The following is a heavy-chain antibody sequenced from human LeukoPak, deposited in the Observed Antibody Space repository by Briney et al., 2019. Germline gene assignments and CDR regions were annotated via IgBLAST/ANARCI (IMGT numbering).Heavy chain of an antibody. D-gene: IGHD3-10*01. V-gene: IGHV4-4*07. CDR2: IYIAGNT. CDR1: RGSSTNYY. Sequence: PSETLSLTCSVPRGSSTNYYWSWIRQPAGKGLEWIGRIYIAGNTYYNPFLESRVTMSADPSNNHFSLTLSSVTAADTAVYYCARDAGWFGEFFYYMQVRGEGTAVIVSS. CDR3: ARDAGWFGEFFYYMQV. J-gene: IGHJ6*03.